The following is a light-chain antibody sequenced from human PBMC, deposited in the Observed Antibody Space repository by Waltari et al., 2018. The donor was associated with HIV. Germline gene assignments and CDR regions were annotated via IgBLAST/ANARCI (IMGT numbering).Light chain of an antibody. J-gene: IGLJ2*01. Sequence: QSALTQPPSASGSPGQSVTISCTGTSSDVGGYNYVSWYQQHPGKAPKLMIYEVSKRPSVVPDRFSGSKSGNTASLTVAGLQAEDEADYCCSSYAGSNKLVFGGGTKLTVL. V-gene: IGLV2-8*01. CDR1: SSDVGGYNY. CDR2: EVS. CDR3: SSYAGSNKLV.